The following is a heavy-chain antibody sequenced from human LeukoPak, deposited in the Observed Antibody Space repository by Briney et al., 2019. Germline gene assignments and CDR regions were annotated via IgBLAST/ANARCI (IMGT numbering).Heavy chain of an antibody. V-gene: IGHV4-4*09. J-gene: IGHJ6*03. Sequence: SETLSLTCTVSGGSISSYYWSWIRQPPGKGLEWIGYIYTSGSTNYNPSLKSRVTISVDTSKNQFSLKLSSVTAADTAVYYCARPLLGAAAGTNYYYMDVWGKGTTVTVSS. CDR3: ARPLLGAAAGTNYYYMDV. CDR2: IYTSGST. CDR1: GGSISSYY. D-gene: IGHD6-13*01.